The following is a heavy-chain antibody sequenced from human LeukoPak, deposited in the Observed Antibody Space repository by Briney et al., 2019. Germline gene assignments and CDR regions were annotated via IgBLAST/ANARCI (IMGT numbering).Heavy chain of an antibody. D-gene: IGHD2-2*02. CDR1: GGTFSSYA. J-gene: IGHJ6*03. Sequence: GASVKVSCKASGGTFSSYAISWVRQAPGQGLEWMGGIIPTFGTANYAQKFQGRVTITTDESTSTAYMELSSLRSEDTAVYYCATGPPRDIVVVPAAIGYYYYYMDVWGKGTTVTVSS. CDR2: IIPTFGTA. CDR3: ATGPPRDIVVVPAAIGYYYYYMDV. V-gene: IGHV1-69*05.